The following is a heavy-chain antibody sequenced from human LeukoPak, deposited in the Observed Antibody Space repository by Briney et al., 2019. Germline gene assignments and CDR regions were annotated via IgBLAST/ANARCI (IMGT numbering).Heavy chain of an antibody. CDR2: ISSSSSTI. V-gene: IGHV3-48*01. CDR3: ARDANYYDSCGYYGAFDI. D-gene: IGHD3-22*01. Sequence: GGSLRLSCAASGFTFSNYSMNWVRQAPGKGLEWVSYISSSSSTIYYADSVKGRFTISRDNAKNSLYLQMNSLRAEDTAVYYCARDANYYDSCGYYGAFDIWGQGTMVTVSS. J-gene: IGHJ3*02. CDR1: GFTFSNYS.